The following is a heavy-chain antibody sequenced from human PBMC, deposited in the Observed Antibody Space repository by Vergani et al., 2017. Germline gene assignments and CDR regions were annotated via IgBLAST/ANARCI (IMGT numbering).Heavy chain of an antibody. CDR1: GFTFSSYS. Sequence: EVQLVESGGGLVKPGGSLRLSCAASGFTFSSYSMNWVRQAPGKGLEWVSSISSSNTYIYYTDSVKGRFTISRDNAKNSLYLQMNSLRAEDTAVYYCARDNWYDYWGQGTLATVSS. V-gene: IGHV3-21*01. J-gene: IGHJ5*01. CDR2: ISSSNTYI. CDR3: ARDNWYDY.